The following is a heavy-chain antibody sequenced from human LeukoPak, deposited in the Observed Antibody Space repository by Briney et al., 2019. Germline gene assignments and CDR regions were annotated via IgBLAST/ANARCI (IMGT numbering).Heavy chain of an antibody. J-gene: IGHJ4*02. Sequence: SETLSLTCAVYGGSFSGYYWSWIRPPPGKGLEWIGEINHSGSTNYNPSLKSRVTISVDASKNQFSLKLSSVTAADTAVYYCARSRRPSMARGGPFDYWGQGTLVTVSS. CDR2: INHSGST. CDR1: GGSFSGYY. D-gene: IGHD3-10*01. V-gene: IGHV4-34*01. CDR3: ARSRRPSMARGGPFDY.